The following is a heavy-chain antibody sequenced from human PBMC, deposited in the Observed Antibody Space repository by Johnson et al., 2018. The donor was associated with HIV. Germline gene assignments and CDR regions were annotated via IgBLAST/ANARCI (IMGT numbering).Heavy chain of an antibody. Sequence: QEQLVESGGGLVKPGGSLRLSCAASGFTFSDYYMSWIRQTPGKGLEWVSYISSSGGTIYYADSVKGRFSISRDNAKNSLYLQMNSLRAEDTAVYYCARDRGYWDAFDIWGQGTMVTVSS. CDR2: ISSSGGTI. D-gene: IGHD3-22*01. CDR1: GFTFSDYY. J-gene: IGHJ3*02. V-gene: IGHV3-11*04. CDR3: ARDRGYWDAFDI.